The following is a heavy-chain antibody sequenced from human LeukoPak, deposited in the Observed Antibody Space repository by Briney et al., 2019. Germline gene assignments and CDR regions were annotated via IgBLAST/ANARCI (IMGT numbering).Heavy chain of an antibody. CDR1: GGTFSSYA. Sequence: ASVKVSCKASGGTFSSYAISWVRQAPGQGLEWMGGIIPIFGTANYAQKFQGRVTITADKSTSTAYMELSSLRSEDTAVYYCARGVWFGELSLDYWGQGTLVTVSS. CDR2: IIPIFGTA. D-gene: IGHD3-10*01. J-gene: IGHJ4*02. CDR3: ARGVWFGELSLDY. V-gene: IGHV1-69*06.